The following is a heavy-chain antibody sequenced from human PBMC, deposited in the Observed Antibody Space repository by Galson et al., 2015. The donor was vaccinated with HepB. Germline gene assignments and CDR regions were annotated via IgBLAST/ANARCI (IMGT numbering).Heavy chain of an antibody. Sequence: QSGAEVKKPGESLRISCKGSGYSFTSYWISWERQMPGKGLEWMGRIDPSDSYTNYSPSFPGHVTISTDKSISTAYLQWSSLKASDTAMYYWAWDPGIAAAGMYYYYYGMDVWGQGTTVTVSS. CDR2: IDPSDSYT. CDR3: AWDPGIAAAGMYYYYYGMDV. CDR1: GYSFTSYW. V-gene: IGHV5-10-1*01. D-gene: IGHD6-13*01. J-gene: IGHJ6*02.